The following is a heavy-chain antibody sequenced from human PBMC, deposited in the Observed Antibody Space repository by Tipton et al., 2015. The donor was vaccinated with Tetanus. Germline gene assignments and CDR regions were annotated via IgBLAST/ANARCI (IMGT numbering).Heavy chain of an antibody. V-gene: IGHV3-11*04. CDR3: ARDLAEWELPRFDY. CDR1: GFTFSDYY. J-gene: IGHJ4*02. Sequence: SLRLSCAASGFTFSDYYMSWIRQAPGKGLEWVSYISSSSSTIYYADSVKGRFTISRDNAKNSLYLQMNSLRDEDTAVYYCARDLAEWELPRFDYWGQGTLVTVSS. CDR2: ISSSSSTI. D-gene: IGHD1-26*01.